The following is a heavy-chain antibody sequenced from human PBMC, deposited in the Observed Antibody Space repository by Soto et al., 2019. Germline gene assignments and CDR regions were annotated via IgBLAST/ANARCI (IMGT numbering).Heavy chain of an antibody. V-gene: IGHV3-23*01. CDR3: ARTDKFIAHSSGWANRFDY. Sequence: EVQLLESGGGLVQPGGSLRLFCAASGFTFSNYAMTWVRQAPGKGLEWVSTLTSGGGSYYGDTVRGRFTISTDNTKSTVDLQMSRLRAEDTAVSYCARTDKFIAHSSGWANRFDYWGQGTLVTVSS. CDR1: GFTFSNYA. CDR2: LTSGGGS. J-gene: IGHJ4*02. D-gene: IGHD6-19*01.